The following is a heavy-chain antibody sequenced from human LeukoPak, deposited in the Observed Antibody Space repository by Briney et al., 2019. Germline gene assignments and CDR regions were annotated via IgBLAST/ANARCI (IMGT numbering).Heavy chain of an antibody. D-gene: IGHD3-22*01. V-gene: IGHV4-59*01. J-gene: IGHJ4*02. Sequence: SETLSLTCTVSGGYISSYYWSWIRQPPGKGLEWIGYIYYSGSTNYNPSLMSRVTISVDTSKNQFSLRLTSVTAEDTAVYYCARELLGAYDSSGYTFDYWGQGTLVTVSS. CDR1: GGYISSYY. CDR3: ARELLGAYDSSGYTFDY. CDR2: IYYSGST.